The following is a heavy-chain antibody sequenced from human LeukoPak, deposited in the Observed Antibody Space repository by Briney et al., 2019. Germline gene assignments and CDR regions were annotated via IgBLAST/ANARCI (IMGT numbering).Heavy chain of an antibody. J-gene: IGHJ4*02. CDR1: GFSIRTFG. CDR2: LSAGTESS. Sequence: PGGSLRLSCASSGFSIRTFGMTWVRQAAGKGLEWVSTLSAGTESSYYADAVKGRFTVSGDYSKNTLYLLMTNVRANDSAVYYCAKFYDFDSRGYYSDWGRGTLVAVSS. CDR3: AKFYDFDSRGYYSD. D-gene: IGHD3-22*01. V-gene: IGHV3-23*01.